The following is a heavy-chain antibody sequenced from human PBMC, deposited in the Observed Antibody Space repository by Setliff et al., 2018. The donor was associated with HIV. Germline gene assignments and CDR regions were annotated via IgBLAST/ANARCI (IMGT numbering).Heavy chain of an antibody. CDR1: GGSISSGGYY. V-gene: IGHV4-31*03. J-gene: IGHJ6*03. D-gene: IGHD3-10*01. CDR3: ARVLSITMVRGRLEEVYYSYMDV. CDR2: IYYSGST. Sequence: LSLTCTVSGGSISSGGYYWSWIRQHPGKGLEWIGYIYYSGSTYYNPSLKSRVTISVDTSKNQFSLKLSSVTAADTAVYYCARVLSITMVRGRLEEVYYSYMDVWGKGTTVTVSS.